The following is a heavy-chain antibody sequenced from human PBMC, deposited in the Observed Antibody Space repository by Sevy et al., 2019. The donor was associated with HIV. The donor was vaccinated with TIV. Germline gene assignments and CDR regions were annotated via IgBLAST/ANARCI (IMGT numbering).Heavy chain of an antibody. CDR1: GDSVSGGNYY. Sequence: SETLSLTCTVSGDSVSGGNYYWSWIRQPRGKGLEWIGFIYYSGSTNYNPSLKSRVTISIDTSKNQFSLRLTSVTAADTAVYYCARGLFDYWGQGTLVTVSS. CDR3: ARGLFDY. J-gene: IGHJ4*02. CDR2: IYYSGST. V-gene: IGHV4-61*01.